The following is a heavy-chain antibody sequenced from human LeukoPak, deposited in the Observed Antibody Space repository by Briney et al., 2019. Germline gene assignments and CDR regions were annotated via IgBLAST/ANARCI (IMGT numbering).Heavy chain of an antibody. CDR1: GFTFSSYE. J-gene: IGHJ4*02. V-gene: IGHV3-48*03. D-gene: IGHD6-13*01. CDR3: ARSFWGAAAGPVYFDY. Sequence: PGGSLRLSCAASGFTFSSYEMNWVRQAPGKGLEWVPYISSSGSTIYYADSVKGRFTISRDNAKNSLYLQMNSLRAEDTAVYYCARSFWGAAAGPVYFDYWGQGTLVTVSS. CDR2: ISSSGSTI.